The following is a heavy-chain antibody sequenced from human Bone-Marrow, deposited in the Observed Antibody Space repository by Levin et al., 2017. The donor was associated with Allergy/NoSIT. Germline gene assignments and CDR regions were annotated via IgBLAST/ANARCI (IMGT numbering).Heavy chain of an antibody. D-gene: IGHD4/OR15-4a*01. J-gene: IGHJ4*02. Sequence: SSETLSLTCTVSGGSISSGSYYWSWIRQHPKKGLEWIAYVYYSGSTYYNPSLKSPITISVDTSKNQFSLKLSSVTAADTAVYYCARVEATNYYFDYWGQGALVTVSS. CDR1: GGSISSGSYY. CDR3: ARVEATNYYFDY. V-gene: IGHV4-31*01. CDR2: VYYSGST.